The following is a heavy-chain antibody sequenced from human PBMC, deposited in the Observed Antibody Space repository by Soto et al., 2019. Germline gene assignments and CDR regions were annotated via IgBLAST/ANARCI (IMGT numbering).Heavy chain of an antibody. CDR3: AKAYSNSWPNDWFDP. J-gene: IGHJ5*02. CDR2: ITGSGAGS. V-gene: IGHV3-23*01. D-gene: IGHD6-13*01. CDR1: GFNFSSYA. Sequence: EVQLLESGGGWLQPGGSLRLSCAASGFNFSSYAMNWVRQAPGKGLEWVSGITGSGAGSYYSDSVKGRFTISRDNSKNTLYLQMNSLRAEDTAVYYCAKAYSNSWPNDWFDPWGQGTLVTVSS.